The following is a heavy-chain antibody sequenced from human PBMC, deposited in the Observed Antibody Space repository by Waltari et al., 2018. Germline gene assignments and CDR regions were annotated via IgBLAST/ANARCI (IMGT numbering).Heavy chain of an antibody. CDR3: ASDTGALWMDV. CDR2: INPSGGST. D-gene: IGHD2-21*01. CDR1: EYTFPSSY. V-gene: IGHV1-46*01. Sequence: QVPLVQSGAEVKKPGASVKISCQTSEYTFPSSYVHWVRPAPGQGLEWMGIINPSGGSTIYAQKFQGRVTMTRDTSTSTVYMELSSLRSEDTAVYYCASDTGALWMDVWGQGTTVTVSS. J-gene: IGHJ6*02.